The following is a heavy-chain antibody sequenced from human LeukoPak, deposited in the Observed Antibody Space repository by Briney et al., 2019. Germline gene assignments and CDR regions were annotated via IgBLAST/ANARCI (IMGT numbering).Heavy chain of an antibody. V-gene: IGHV3-23*01. Sequence: PEGSLRLSCAASGFTFNNYVMTWVRQAPGKGLEWVSSISASAAMTYYADSVRGRFTVSRDNSNNTLYLQMSSLTAADTAVYYCAKDRSIGTYYTFDHWGQGTLVTVSS. CDR2: ISASAAMT. D-gene: IGHD1-26*01. CDR3: AKDRSIGTYYTFDH. CDR1: GFTFNNYV. J-gene: IGHJ4*02.